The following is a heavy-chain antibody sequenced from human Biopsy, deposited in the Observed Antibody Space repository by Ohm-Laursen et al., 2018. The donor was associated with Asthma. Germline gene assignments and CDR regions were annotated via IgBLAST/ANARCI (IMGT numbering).Heavy chain of an antibody. CDR2: ISFDGSNK. CDR3: ASQSSGPDFWSGYYYFDY. Sequence: SLRLSCTASGFTFSSYGMYWVRQAPGKGLEWVAVISFDGSNKYYADSVKGRFTISRDNSKNTLYLQMNSLRAEDTAVYYCASQSSGPDFWSGYYYFDYWGQGTLVTVSS. V-gene: IGHV3-30*03. D-gene: IGHD3-3*01. CDR1: GFTFSSYG. J-gene: IGHJ4*02.